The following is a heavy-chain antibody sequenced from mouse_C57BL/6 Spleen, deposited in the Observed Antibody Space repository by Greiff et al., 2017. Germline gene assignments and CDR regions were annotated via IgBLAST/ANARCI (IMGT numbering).Heavy chain of an antibody. CDR1: GYTFTSYW. CDR2: IDPSDSET. V-gene: IGHV1-52*01. CDR3: ALLCPHYAMDY. J-gene: IGHJ4*01. D-gene: IGHD2-1*01. Sequence: QVQLQQPGAELVRPGSSVKLSCKASGYTFTSYWMHWVKQRPIQGLEWIGNIDPSDSETPYNQKFKDKATLTVDKSSSTAYMQLSSLTSEDSAVYYCALLCPHYAMDYWGQGTSVTVSS.